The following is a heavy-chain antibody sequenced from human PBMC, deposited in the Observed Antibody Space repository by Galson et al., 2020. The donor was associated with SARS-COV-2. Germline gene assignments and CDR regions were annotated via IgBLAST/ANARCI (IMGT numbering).Heavy chain of an antibody. CDR3: ARVASGEFIDY. D-gene: IGHD3-10*01. V-gene: IGHV4-61*01. CDR2: IYFTGSP. CDR1: GGSVSGIYY. J-gene: IGHJ4*02. Sequence: SETLSLTCTVSGGSVSGIYYWSWVRQAPGKGLEWIGFIYFTGSPSYTNPSLSGRATISIDTSKNQFSLNLKSVTAADTAVYYCARVASGEFIDYWGQGVLVTVSS.